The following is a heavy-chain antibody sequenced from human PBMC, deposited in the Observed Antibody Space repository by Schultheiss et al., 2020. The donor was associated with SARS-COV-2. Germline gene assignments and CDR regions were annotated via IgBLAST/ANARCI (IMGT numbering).Heavy chain of an antibody. CDR3: ARDRRNYYGSGNYYYYGMDV. CDR2: IYHSGST. Sequence: SQTLSLTCAVSGGSISSGGYSWSWIRQPPGKGLELIGYIYHSGSTYYNPSLKSRVTISVDRSKNQFSLKLSSVTAADTAVYYCARDRRNYYGSGNYYYYGMDVWGQGTTVTVSS. J-gene: IGHJ6*02. CDR1: GGSISSGGYS. V-gene: IGHV4-30-2*01. D-gene: IGHD3-10*01.